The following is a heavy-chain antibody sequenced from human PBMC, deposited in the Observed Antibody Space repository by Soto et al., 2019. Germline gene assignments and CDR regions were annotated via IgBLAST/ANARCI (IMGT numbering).Heavy chain of an antibody. CDR3: ARGSRHRSSWPDAFDI. D-gene: IGHD6-13*01. CDR1: GYTFTSYY. Sequence: GASVKVSCKXSGYTFTSYYMHWVRQAPGQGLEWMGIINPSGGSTSYAQKFQGRVTMTRDTSTSTVYMELSSLRSEDTAVYYCARGSRHRSSWPDAFDIWGQGTMVTVSS. CDR2: INPSGGST. J-gene: IGHJ3*02. V-gene: IGHV1-46*01.